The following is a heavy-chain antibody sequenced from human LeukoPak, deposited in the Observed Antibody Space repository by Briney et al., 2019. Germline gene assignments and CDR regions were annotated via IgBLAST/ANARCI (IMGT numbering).Heavy chain of an antibody. Sequence: ASVKVSCKASGYTFTGYYMHWVRQAPGQGLEWMGWINPNSGGTNYAQKFQGRVTMTRDTSISTAYMELSRLRSDDTAVYYCATVGHSGSYYFDYWGQGTLVTVSS. V-gene: IGHV1-2*02. J-gene: IGHJ4*02. CDR2: INPNSGGT. D-gene: IGHD1-26*01. CDR1: GYTFTGYY. CDR3: ATVGHSGSYYFDY.